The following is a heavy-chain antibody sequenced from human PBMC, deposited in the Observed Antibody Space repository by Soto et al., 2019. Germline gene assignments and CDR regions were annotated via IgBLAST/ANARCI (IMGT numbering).Heavy chain of an antibody. Sequence: GESLKISCKGSGYTFPNYWIGWVRQMPGKGLDWMGMIYPNDSDTRYSPSFQGQVTISTDKSVTTAYLQWSSLKASDTAMYYCAAGYTTGLDAFDVWGQGTMVTVSS. CDR2: IYPNDSDT. D-gene: IGHD6-19*01. CDR3: AAGYTTGLDAFDV. V-gene: IGHV5-51*01. CDR1: GYTFPNYW. J-gene: IGHJ3*01.